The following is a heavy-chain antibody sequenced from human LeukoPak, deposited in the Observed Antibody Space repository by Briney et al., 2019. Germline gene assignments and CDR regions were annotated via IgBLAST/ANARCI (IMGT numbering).Heavy chain of an antibody. CDR3: ARDPGYTSSWHY. CDR1: GFTFSSYS. CDR2: ISSASSFI. D-gene: IGHD6-13*01. J-gene: IGHJ4*02. Sequence: GGSLRLSCAASGFTFSSYSMNWVRQAPGKGLEWVSSISSASSFIYYADSVKGRFTISRDNAKNSLYLQMNSLRAEDTAVYYCARDPGYTSSWHYWGQGTLVIVSS. V-gene: IGHV3-21*01.